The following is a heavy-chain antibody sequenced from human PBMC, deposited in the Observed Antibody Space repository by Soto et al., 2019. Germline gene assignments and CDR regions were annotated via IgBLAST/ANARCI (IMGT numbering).Heavy chain of an antibody. D-gene: IGHD2-15*01. CDR3: AKEVVAATQTIRYGMDV. Sequence: GGSLRLSCAASGFTFSSYAMSWVRQAPGKGLEWVSAISGSGGSTYYADSVKGRFTISRDNSKNTLYLQMHSLRAEDTAVYYCAKEVVAATQTIRYGMDVWGQGTTVTVSS. J-gene: IGHJ6*02. CDR1: GFTFSSYA. CDR2: ISGSGGST. V-gene: IGHV3-23*01.